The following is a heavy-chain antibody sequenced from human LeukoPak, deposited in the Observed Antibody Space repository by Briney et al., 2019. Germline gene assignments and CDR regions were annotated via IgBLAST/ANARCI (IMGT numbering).Heavy chain of an antibody. CDR1: GYTFTSYV. J-gene: IGHJ4*02. Sequence: GASVKVSCTASGYTFTSYVISWVRQAPGQGLEWMGWISAYNGNTNYAPKLQGRVTMTTDTSTSTAYMELRSLRSDDTAVYYCARETRYSSGWYIDYWGQGTLVTVSS. CDR2: ISAYNGNT. CDR3: ARETRYSSGWYIDY. D-gene: IGHD6-19*01. V-gene: IGHV1-18*01.